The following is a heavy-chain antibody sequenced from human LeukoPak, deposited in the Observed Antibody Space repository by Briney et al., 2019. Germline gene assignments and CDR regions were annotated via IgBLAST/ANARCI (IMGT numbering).Heavy chain of an antibody. CDR2: IGSSGGGI. CDR3: AIDPNWGTHS. V-gene: IGHV3-23*01. D-gene: IGHD7-27*01. J-gene: IGHJ4*02. CDR1: GFTFSTYT. Sequence: PGGSLRLSCAASGFTFSTYTMYWVRHPPGKGLEWVSIIGSSGGGIHYADSVKGRFTISGDNSKNALYLQMNSLRVEDTAVYYCAIDPNWGTHSWGQGVLVTVSS.